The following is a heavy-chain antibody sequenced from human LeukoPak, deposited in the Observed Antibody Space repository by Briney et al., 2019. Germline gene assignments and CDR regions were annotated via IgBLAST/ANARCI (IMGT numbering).Heavy chain of an antibody. CDR2: IYYSGST. D-gene: IGHD3-3*01. CDR1: GGSISSGGYY. V-gene: IGHV4-31*03. Sequence: SETLSLTCTVSGGSISSGGYYWSWIRQHPGKGLEWIGYIYYSGSTYYNPSLKSRVTISVDTSKNQFSLKLGSVTAADTAVYYCARAGGFFSPFGYWGQGTLVTVSS. J-gene: IGHJ4*02. CDR3: ARAGGFFSPFGY.